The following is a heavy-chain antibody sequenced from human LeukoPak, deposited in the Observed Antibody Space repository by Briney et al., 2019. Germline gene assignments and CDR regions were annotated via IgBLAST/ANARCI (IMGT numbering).Heavy chain of an antibody. CDR3: AIYYYDSSGYYSPFDY. CDR1: GGTFSRYA. Sequence: SVKVSCKASGGTFSRYAMSWVRQAPGQGLEWMGGIIPIFGTANYAQKFQGRVTITADKSTSTAYMELSSLRSEDTAVYYCAIYYYDSSGYYSPFDYWGQGTLVTVSS. D-gene: IGHD3-22*01. J-gene: IGHJ4*02. V-gene: IGHV1-69*06. CDR2: IIPIFGTA.